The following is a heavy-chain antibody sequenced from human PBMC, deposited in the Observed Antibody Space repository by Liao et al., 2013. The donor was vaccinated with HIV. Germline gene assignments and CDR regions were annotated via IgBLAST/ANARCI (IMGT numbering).Heavy chain of an antibody. V-gene: IGHV4-59*12. CDR1: SGSITSYY. Sequence: QVQLQESGPGLVKPSETLSLTCTVSSGSITSYYWSWIRQPPGKGLEWIGYISYSGSTNYNPSLKSRGTLSLDTSKNQFSLKLSSVTAADTAVYYCARVDQYYDFWSGYENWFDPWGQGTLVTVSS. CDR3: ARVDQYYDFWSGYENWFDP. D-gene: IGHD3-3*01. J-gene: IGHJ5*02. CDR2: ISYSGST.